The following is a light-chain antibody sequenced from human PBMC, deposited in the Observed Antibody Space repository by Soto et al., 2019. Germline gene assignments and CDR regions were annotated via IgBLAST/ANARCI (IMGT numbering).Light chain of an antibody. Sequence: EIVMTQSPATLSVSPGERATLSCRASQSVSSNLAWYQQKPGQAPRLLIYGASTRATGIPARFSGSGSGTEFTLTISSLQSEDFEVYYCQKYNNWPVTFGQGTKV. J-gene: IGKJ1*01. CDR2: GAS. CDR3: QKYNNWPVT. V-gene: IGKV3-15*01. CDR1: QSVSSN.